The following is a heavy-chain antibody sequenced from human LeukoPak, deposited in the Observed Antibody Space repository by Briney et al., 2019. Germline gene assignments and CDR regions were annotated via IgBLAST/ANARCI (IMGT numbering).Heavy chain of an antibody. CDR3: ARDLGVHYYGSGSYYSHAFDP. CDR1: GDSVRSYY. D-gene: IGHD3-10*01. V-gene: IGHV4-31*03. J-gene: IGHJ5*02. Sequence: PSEILSLTYTVSGDSVRSYYWSWIRQHPGKGLEWIGYIYYSGSTYYNPSLKSRVTISVDTSKNQFSLKLSSVTAADTAVYYCARDLGVHYYGSGSYYSHAFDPWGQGTLVTVSS. CDR2: IYYSGST.